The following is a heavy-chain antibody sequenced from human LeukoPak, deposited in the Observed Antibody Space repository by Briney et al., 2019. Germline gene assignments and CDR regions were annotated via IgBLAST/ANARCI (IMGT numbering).Heavy chain of an antibody. D-gene: IGHD3-10*01. V-gene: IGHV3-48*03. CDR3: ASAGLTYGSGSYFVY. CDR2: ISSSGSTI. J-gene: IGHJ4*02. CDR1: GFTFSSYE. Sequence: GGSLRLSCAASGFTFSSYEMNWVRQAPGKGLEWVSYISSSGSTIYYADSVKGRFTISRDNAKTSLYLQMNSLRAEDTALYYCASAGLTYGSGSYFVYWGQGTLVTVSS.